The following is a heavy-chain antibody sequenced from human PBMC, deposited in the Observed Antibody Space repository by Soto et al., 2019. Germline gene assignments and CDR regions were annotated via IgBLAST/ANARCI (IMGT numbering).Heavy chain of an antibody. CDR2: IGSVGGDT. CDR3: VKDRMAYNSVWDPFDI. D-gene: IGHD1-20*01. Sequence: GGSLRLSCAASGFTFYSYAMSWVRQAPGKRLEWVSTIGSVGGDTYYADSVKGRFTISRDDSKNTLLLQMNSLRAEDTAVYYCVKDRMAYNSVWDPFDIWGQGTMVTVSS. V-gene: IGHV3-23*01. CDR1: GFTFYSYA. J-gene: IGHJ3*02.